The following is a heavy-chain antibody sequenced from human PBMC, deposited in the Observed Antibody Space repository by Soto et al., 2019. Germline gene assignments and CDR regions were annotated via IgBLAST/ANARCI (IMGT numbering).Heavy chain of an antibody. CDR3: ARGITMIAFFDY. CDR1: GFTFSSYA. V-gene: IGHV3-30-3*01. CDR2: ISYDGSNK. J-gene: IGHJ4*02. D-gene: IGHD3-22*01. Sequence: GGSLRLSCAASGFTFSSYAMHWVRQAPGKGLEWVAVISYDGSNKYYADSVKGRFTISRDNSKNTLYLQMNSLRAEDTAVYYCARGITMIAFFDYWGQGTLVTVSS.